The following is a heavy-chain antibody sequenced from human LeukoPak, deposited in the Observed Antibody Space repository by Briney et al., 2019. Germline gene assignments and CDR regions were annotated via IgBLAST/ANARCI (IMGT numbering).Heavy chain of an antibody. Sequence: GGSLRLSCAASGFTFSSYDMHWVRQVTGKGLEWVSTIGPAGDTYYSDSVKGRFTISRENAKNSLYLQTNSLRAGDTAVYYCARDHRVAGSASGMDVWGQGTTVIVSS. CDR2: IGPAGDT. D-gene: IGHD6-19*01. J-gene: IGHJ6*02. CDR1: GFTFSSYD. CDR3: ARDHRVAGSASGMDV. V-gene: IGHV3-13*04.